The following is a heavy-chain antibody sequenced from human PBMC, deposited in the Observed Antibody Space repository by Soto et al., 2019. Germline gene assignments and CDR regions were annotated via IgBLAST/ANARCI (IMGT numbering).Heavy chain of an antibody. J-gene: IGHJ6*02. D-gene: IGHD4-4*01. V-gene: IGHV3-30*18. CDR1: GFTFSSYG. CDR3: AKDPRWGHSNYVFYGMDV. Sequence: GGSLRLSCAASGFTFSSYGMHWVRQAPGKGLEWVAVISYDGSNKYYADSVKGRFTISRDNSKNTLYLQMNSLRAEDTAVYYCAKDPRWGHSNYVFYGMDVWGQGTTVTVSS. CDR2: ISYDGSNK.